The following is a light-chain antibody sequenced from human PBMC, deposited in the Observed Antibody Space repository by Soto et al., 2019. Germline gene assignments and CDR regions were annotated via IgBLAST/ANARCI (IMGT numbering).Light chain of an antibody. Sequence: DIQMTQSPSSVSASVGDRVTITCRASQGISRWLVWYQQKSGKAPKLLIYAASTLQSGVPSRFSGSGSGTDFTLTISSLQPEDFATYYCQQANSFPVTFGQGTRLEIK. CDR2: AAS. J-gene: IGKJ5*01. CDR1: QGISRW. CDR3: QQANSFPVT. V-gene: IGKV1-12*01.